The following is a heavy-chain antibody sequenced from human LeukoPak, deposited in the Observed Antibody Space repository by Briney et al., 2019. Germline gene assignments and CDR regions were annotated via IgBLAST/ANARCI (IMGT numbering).Heavy chain of an antibody. CDR1: GFTFSSYW. J-gene: IGHJ2*01. Sequence: GGSLRLSCAASGFTFSSYWMHWVRQAPGKGLVWVSRINTDGSNTTHADSVKGRFTISRDNAKNSLYLQMNSLRAEDTAVYYCARQTGYSSGWNTYWYFDLWGRGTLVTVSS. CDR3: ARQTGYSSGWNTYWYFDL. D-gene: IGHD6-19*01. V-gene: IGHV3-74*01. CDR2: INTDGSNT.